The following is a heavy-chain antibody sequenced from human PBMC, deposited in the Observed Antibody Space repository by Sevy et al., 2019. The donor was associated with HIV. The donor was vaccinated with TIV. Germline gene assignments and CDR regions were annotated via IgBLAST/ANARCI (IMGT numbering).Heavy chain of an antibody. D-gene: IGHD3-22*01. J-gene: IGHJ4*02. CDR2: ISSSAYST. CDR1: GFTFNTYD. V-gene: IGHV3-23*01. Sequence: GGSLRLSCAASGFTFNTYDMSWVRQAPGKGLEWVSGISSSAYSTYYADSVKGRFTISRDNSKNTLSLQMNSLRAEDTAVYYCAKESPGYNYDSSGSLDYWGQGTLVTVSS. CDR3: AKESPGYNYDSSGSLDY.